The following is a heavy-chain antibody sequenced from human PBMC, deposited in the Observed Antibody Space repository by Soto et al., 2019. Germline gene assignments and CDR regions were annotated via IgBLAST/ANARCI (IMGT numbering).Heavy chain of an antibody. Sequence: ASVKVSCKASGGTFSSYAISWVRQAPGQGLEWMGGIIPIFGTANYAQKFQGRVTITADESTSTAYMELSSLGSEDTAVYYCARHGAMDYYYYYGMAVWGQGTTVTFSS. V-gene: IGHV1-69*13. D-gene: IGHD2-8*01. J-gene: IGHJ6*02. CDR1: GGTFSSYA. CDR2: IIPIFGTA. CDR3: ARHGAMDYYYYYGMAV.